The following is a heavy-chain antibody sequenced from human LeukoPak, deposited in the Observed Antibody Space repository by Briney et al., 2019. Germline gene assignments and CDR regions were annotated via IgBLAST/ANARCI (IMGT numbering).Heavy chain of an antibody. Sequence: SQTLSLTCAVSGGSISSGGYSWSWIRQPPGKGLEWIGYIYHSGSTYYNPSLKSRVTISVDTSKNQFSLKLSSVTAADTAVYYCARVPTLEQQLVRGFDYWGQGTLVTVPS. D-gene: IGHD6-13*01. J-gene: IGHJ4*02. V-gene: IGHV4-30-2*01. CDR1: GGSISSGGYS. CDR2: IYHSGST. CDR3: ARVPTLEQQLVRGFDY.